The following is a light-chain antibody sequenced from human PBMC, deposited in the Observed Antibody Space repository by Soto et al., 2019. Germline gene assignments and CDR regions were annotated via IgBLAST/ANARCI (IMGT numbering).Light chain of an antibody. CDR2: DVS. V-gene: IGLV2-14*01. CDR1: SSDVGGYNY. CDR3: SSYRASSTLDV. Sequence: QSALTQPASVSGSPGQSIPISCTGTSSDVGGYNYVSWYQQHPGKAPKLMIYDVSNRPSGVSNRFSGSKSGNTASLTISGLQAEDEADYYCSSYRASSTLDVFGTGTKLTVL. J-gene: IGLJ1*01.